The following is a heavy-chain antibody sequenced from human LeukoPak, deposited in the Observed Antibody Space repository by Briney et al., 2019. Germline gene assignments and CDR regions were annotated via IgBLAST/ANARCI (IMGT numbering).Heavy chain of an antibody. D-gene: IGHD3-10*01. CDR1: GFTFSSYG. CDR2: IRYDGSNK. Sequence: GGSLRLSCAASGFTFSSYGMHWVRQAPGKGLEWVAFIRYDGSNKYYADSVKGRFTISRDNSKNTLYLQMNSLRAEDTAVYYCARDPEIEFGLNYDYWGQGTLVTVSS. CDR3: ARDPEIEFGLNYDY. V-gene: IGHV3-30*02. J-gene: IGHJ4*02.